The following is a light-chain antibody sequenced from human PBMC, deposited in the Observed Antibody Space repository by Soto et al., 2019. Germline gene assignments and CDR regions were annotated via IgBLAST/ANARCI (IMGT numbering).Light chain of an antibody. CDR2: GAS. CDR3: QHYNYWGT. V-gene: IGKV3-15*01. Sequence: EIVMTQYPATLSVSPGERATLSCRSSQSVNSNLAWYHQKPGQAPRLLIYGASTRATGIPARFSGSCFGTEFTLTISRLQSQDFVTYYWQHYNYWGTFGQGTKLEIK. CDR1: QSVNSN. J-gene: IGKJ2*01.